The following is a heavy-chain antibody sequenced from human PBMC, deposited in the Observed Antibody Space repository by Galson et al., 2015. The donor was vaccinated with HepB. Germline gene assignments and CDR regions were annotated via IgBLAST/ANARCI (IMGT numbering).Heavy chain of an antibody. CDR2: ISYDGSNK. Sequence: SLRLSCAASGFTFSSYGMHWVRQAPGKGLEWVAVISYDGSNKYYADSVKGRFTISRDNSKNTLYLQMNSLRAEDTAVYYCAKDHNLGGYSYGSGCDYWGQGTLVTVSS. CDR1: GFTFSSYG. CDR3: AKDHNLGGYSYGSGCDY. V-gene: IGHV3-30*18. D-gene: IGHD5-18*01. J-gene: IGHJ4*02.